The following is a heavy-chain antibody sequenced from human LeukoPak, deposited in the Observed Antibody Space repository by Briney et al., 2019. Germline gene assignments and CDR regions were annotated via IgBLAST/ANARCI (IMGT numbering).Heavy chain of an antibody. V-gene: IGHV3-11*04. Sequence: GGSLRLSCAPSGFSFSDSYMGWIRQAPGKGLEWISYISDSSSTIYYADSVKGRFTVSRDNTKNSLYLQMNSLRAEDTAVYYCATQAVAGTDFWGQGTLVTISS. CDR1: GFSFSDSY. J-gene: IGHJ4*02. CDR3: ATQAVAGTDF. D-gene: IGHD6-19*01. CDR2: ISDSSSTI.